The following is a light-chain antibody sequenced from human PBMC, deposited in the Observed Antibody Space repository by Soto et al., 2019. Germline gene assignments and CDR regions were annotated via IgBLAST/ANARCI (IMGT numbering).Light chain of an antibody. Sequence: EIVLTHSPGTLSLSPGDRATLSCRASQIVSTYLAWYQQKPGQSPRLFIYDASNRATGIPARFSGSGSGTDFTLTISSLEPEDFAVYYCQQRSKWPITFGQGTRLEIK. CDR3: QQRSKWPIT. J-gene: IGKJ5*01. CDR1: QIVSTY. V-gene: IGKV3-11*01. CDR2: DAS.